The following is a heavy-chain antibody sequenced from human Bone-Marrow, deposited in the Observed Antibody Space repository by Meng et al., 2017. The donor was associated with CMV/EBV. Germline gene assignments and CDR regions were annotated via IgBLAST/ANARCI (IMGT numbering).Heavy chain of an antibody. CDR3: ARDYRYDSSGYYHDY. Sequence: GESLKISCAASGFTFSSYAMHWVRQAPGKGLEWVANIKQDGSEKYYVDSVKGRFTISRDNAKNSLYLQMNSLRAEDTAVYYCARDYRYDSSGYYHDYWGQGTRVTVSS. D-gene: IGHD3-22*01. CDR1: GFTFSSYA. J-gene: IGHJ4*02. CDR2: IKQDGSEK. V-gene: IGHV3-7*01.